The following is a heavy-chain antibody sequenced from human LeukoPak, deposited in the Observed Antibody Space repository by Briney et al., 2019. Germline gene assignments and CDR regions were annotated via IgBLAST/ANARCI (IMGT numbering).Heavy chain of an antibody. Sequence: PGGSLRLSCAASGFTFTTYSMNWVRQAPGKGLEWVSYISSSSSTIYYADSVKGRFTISRDNAKNSPYLQMNSLRAEDTAVYYCARTLVVASYNWFDPWGQGTLVTVSS. D-gene: IGHD2-21*01. J-gene: IGHJ5*02. CDR2: ISSSSSTI. CDR1: GFTFTTYS. CDR3: ARTLVVASYNWFDP. V-gene: IGHV3-48*01.